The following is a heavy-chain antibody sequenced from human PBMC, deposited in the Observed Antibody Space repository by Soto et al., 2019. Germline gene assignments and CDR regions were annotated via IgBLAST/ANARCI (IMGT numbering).Heavy chain of an antibody. CDR1: GFTFTSSA. Sequence: GASVKVSCKASGFTFTSSAVQWVRQARGQRLEWIGWIVVGSGNTNYAQKFQERVTITRDMSTSTAYMELSSLRSEDTAVYYCAADESTDRLYYYYGMDVWGQGATVTVSS. J-gene: IGHJ6*02. D-gene: IGHD6-6*01. V-gene: IGHV1-58*01. CDR3: AADESTDRLYYYYGMDV. CDR2: IVVGSGNT.